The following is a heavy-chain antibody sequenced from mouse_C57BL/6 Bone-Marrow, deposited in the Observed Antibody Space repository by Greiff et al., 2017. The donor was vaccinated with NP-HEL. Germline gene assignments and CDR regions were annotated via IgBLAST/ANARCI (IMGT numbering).Heavy chain of an antibody. CDR1: GFSLTSYG. D-gene: IGHD1-1*01. V-gene: IGHV2-5*01. CDR2: IWRGGST. Sequence: VKVEESGPGLVQPSQSLSITCTVSGFSLTSYGVHWVRQSPGKGLEWLGVIWRGGSTDYNAAFMSRLSITKDNSKSQVFFKMNSLQADDTAIYYCAKVPYYYGSSPYAMDYWGQGTSVTVSS. CDR3: AKVPYYYGSSPYAMDY. J-gene: IGHJ4*01.